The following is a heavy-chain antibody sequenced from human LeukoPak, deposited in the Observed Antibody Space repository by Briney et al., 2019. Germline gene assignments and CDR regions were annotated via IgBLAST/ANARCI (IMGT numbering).Heavy chain of an antibody. Sequence: SQTLSLTCAISGVSVSSNSAAWNWIRQSPSRGLEWLGRTYYRSKWYNDCAVSVKNRITINPNTSKNQFSLQLNSVTPEDTAVYYCARDLMVRGAAKYYFDYWGQGTLVTVSS. CDR2: TYYRSKWYN. J-gene: IGHJ4*02. D-gene: IGHD3-10*01. V-gene: IGHV6-1*01. CDR3: ARDLMVRGAAKYYFDY. CDR1: GVSVSSNSAA.